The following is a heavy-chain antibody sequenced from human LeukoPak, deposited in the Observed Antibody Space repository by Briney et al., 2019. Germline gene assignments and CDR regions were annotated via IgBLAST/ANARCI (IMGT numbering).Heavy chain of an antibody. Sequence: ASVKVSCKASGYTFTTYGISWVRQAPGQGLEWMGWINANNGETKYARNLQGRVTMTTDTSTRTAYMELRSLRSDDTAVYYCARSSNYPNWFDPWGQGTLVTVSS. CDR3: ARSSNYPNWFDP. CDR2: INANNGET. CDR1: GYTFTTYG. J-gene: IGHJ5*02. V-gene: IGHV1-18*01. D-gene: IGHD4-11*01.